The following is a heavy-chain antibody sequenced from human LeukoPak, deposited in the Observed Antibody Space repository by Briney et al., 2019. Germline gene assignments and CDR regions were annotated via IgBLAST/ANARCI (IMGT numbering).Heavy chain of an antibody. CDR1: GYTFTGYY. V-gene: IGHV1-2*02. Sequence: ASVKVSCKASGYTFTGYYMHWVRQAPGQGLEWMGWINPNSGGTNYAQKFQGRVTMTRDTSISTAYMELSRLRSDDTAVYYCAREGSSGWGAQDYWGQGTLVTVSS. CDR3: AREGSSGWGAQDY. CDR2: INPNSGGT. J-gene: IGHJ4*02. D-gene: IGHD6-19*01.